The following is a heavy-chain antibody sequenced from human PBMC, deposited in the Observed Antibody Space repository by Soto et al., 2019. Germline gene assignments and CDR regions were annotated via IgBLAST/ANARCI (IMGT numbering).Heavy chain of an antibody. CDR1: GFTFSSYA. CDR3: AKDKTVATIRAAGGDY. CDR2: ISGSGGST. J-gene: IGHJ4*02. D-gene: IGHD5-12*01. Sequence: GGSLRLSCAASGFTFSSYAMSWVRQAPRKGLEWVSAISGSGGSTYYADSVKGRFTISRDNSKNTLYLQMNSLRAEDTPVYYCAKDKTVATIRAAGGDYWGQGTLVTVSS. V-gene: IGHV3-23*01.